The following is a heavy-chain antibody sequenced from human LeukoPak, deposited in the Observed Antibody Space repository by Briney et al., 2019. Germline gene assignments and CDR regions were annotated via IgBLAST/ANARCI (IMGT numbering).Heavy chain of an antibody. V-gene: IGHV3-21*01. D-gene: IGHD6-13*01. CDR1: GFTFSSYI. Sequence: GGSLGLSCAASGFTFSSYIMNWARQAPGKGLEWVSSISSISSYIYYADSVKGRFTISRDNAKNSLYLQMNSLRAEDTAVYYCVAAFDYWGQGTLVTVSS. J-gene: IGHJ4*02. CDR3: VAAFDY. CDR2: ISSISSYI.